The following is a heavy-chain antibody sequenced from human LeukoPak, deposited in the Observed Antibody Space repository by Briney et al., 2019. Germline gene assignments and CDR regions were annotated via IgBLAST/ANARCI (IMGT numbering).Heavy chain of an antibody. D-gene: IGHD4-23*01. CDR2: ITSSSSYI. Sequence: GGSLRLSCAASGFTFSSYEMNWVRQAPGKGLEWVSSITSSSSYIYYSDSVKGRFTISRDNAKNSMYLQMNSLRAEDTAVYYCARCGGGNPRWFDPWGQGTLVTVSS. CDR3: ARCGGGNPRWFDP. V-gene: IGHV3-21*01. J-gene: IGHJ5*02. CDR1: GFTFSSYE.